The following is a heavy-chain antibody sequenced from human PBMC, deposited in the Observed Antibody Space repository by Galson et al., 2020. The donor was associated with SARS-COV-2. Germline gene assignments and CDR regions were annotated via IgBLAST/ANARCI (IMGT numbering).Heavy chain of an antibody. J-gene: IGHJ4*02. Sequence: ASATLSLTCTVSAGFLSSTSYYWGWIRQPPGKALEWIGSIYFNGRSFYNPSTQSRVTISIDTSKNQFSLKLRSVTAADTAVYYCARKEATYDFWGQGTLVTVAS. CDR3: ARKEATYDF. CDR2: IYFNGRS. V-gene: IGHV4-39*07. D-gene: IGHD5-12*01. CDR1: AGFLSSTSYY.